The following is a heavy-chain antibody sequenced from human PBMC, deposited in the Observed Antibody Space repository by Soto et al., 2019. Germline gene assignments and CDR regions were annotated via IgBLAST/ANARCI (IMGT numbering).Heavy chain of an antibody. CDR3: AKDSSLIYYYYYGMDV. D-gene: IGHD6-13*01. Sequence: PGGSLRLSCAASGFTFSSYAMSWVRQAPGKGLEWVSAISGSGGSTYYADSVKGRFTISRDNSKNTLYLQMNSLRAEDTAVYYCAKDSSLIYYYYYGMDVWGQGTTVTVSS. J-gene: IGHJ6*02. V-gene: IGHV3-23*01. CDR2: ISGSGGST. CDR1: GFTFSSYA.